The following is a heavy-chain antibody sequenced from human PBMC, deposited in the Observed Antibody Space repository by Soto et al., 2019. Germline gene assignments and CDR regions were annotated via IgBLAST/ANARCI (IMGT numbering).Heavy chain of an antibody. CDR2: INPHSGGA. V-gene: IGHV1-2*02. CDR3: ARSSTYNFDSSGYYDY. J-gene: IGHJ4*02. Sequence: RASVKVSCKTSGYTFTGYYMHWVRQAPGQGLEWMGWINPHSGGANYAQNFQGRVTLTRDASINTAYMDLARLTSGDAAVYYCARSSTYNFDSSGYYDYWGQGTLVTVSS. D-gene: IGHD3-22*01. CDR1: GYTFTGYY.